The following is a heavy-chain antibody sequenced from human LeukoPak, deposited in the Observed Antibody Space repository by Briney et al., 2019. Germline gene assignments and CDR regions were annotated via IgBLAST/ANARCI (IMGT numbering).Heavy chain of an antibody. V-gene: IGHV1-69*05. CDR2: IIPIFGTA. J-gene: IGHJ3*02. Sequence: ASVKVSCKASGGTFSSYAISWVRQAPGQGLEWMGRIIPIFGTANYAQEFQGRVTITTDESTSTAYMELSSLRSEDTAVYYCAPAPITMVRGVITSDAFDIWGQGTMVTVSS. D-gene: IGHD3-10*01. CDR3: APAPITMVRGVITSDAFDI. CDR1: GGTFSSYA.